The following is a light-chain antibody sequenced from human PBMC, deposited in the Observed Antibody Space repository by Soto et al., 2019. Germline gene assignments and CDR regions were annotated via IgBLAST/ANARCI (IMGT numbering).Light chain of an antibody. CDR1: SSDVGAYDY. CDR2: DVY. V-gene: IGLV2-14*03. J-gene: IGLJ2*01. CDR3: GSYTTSGSVV. Sequence: QSALTQPASVSGSPGQSIAISCTGTSSDVGAYDYVSWYQQHPGKAPKVIISDVYNRPSGVTNRFAGSKSGNTASLTISGLQAEDEDDYYCGSYTTSGSVVFGGGTKVTVL.